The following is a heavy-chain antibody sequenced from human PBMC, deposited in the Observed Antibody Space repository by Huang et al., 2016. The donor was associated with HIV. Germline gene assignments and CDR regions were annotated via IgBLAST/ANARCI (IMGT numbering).Heavy chain of an antibody. V-gene: IGHV3-30-3*01. CDR2: IANDGSNN. J-gene: IGHJ3*02. Sequence: QVQLVESGGGVVQPGRSLRLSCAASGFPFNNHAMHCVRRARGKGLDLVAVIANDGSNNYYADSVKGRFTISRDSSKSTLFLHMTSLRTEDTAVYYCARAKDTWDAYDIWGQGTMVIVSS. D-gene: IGHD5-18*01. CDR3: ARAKDTWDAYDI. CDR1: GFPFNNHA.